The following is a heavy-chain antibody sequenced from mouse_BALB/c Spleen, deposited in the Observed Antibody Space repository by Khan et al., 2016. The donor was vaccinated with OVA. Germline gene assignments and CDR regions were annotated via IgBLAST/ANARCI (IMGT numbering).Heavy chain of an antibody. CDR2: IDPANGNT. D-gene: IGHD1-2*01. CDR3: ARSYYGYYYAMDY. V-gene: IGHV14-3*02. CDR1: GFNIKDTY. J-gene: IGHJ4*01. Sequence: EVELVESGAELVKPGASVKLSCTASGFNIKDTYMHWVKQRPEQGLEWIGRIDPANGNTKYDPKFQGKATITADTSSNTAYLQLSSLTSEDTAVYYCARSYYGYYYAMDYWGQGTSVTVSS.